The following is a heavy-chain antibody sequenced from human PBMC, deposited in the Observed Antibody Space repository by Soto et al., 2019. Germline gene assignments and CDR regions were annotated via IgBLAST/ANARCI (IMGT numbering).Heavy chain of an antibody. J-gene: IGHJ4*02. V-gene: IGHV3-15*01. Sequence: LRLSCAASGFTFSNAWMSWVRQAPGKGLEWVGRIKSKTDGGTTDYAAPVKGRFTISRDDSKNTLYLQMNSLKTEDTAVYYCTTKSDYGGNFDYWGQGTLVTVSS. CDR1: GFTFSNAW. CDR2: IKSKTDGGTT. CDR3: TTKSDYGGNFDY. D-gene: IGHD4-17*01.